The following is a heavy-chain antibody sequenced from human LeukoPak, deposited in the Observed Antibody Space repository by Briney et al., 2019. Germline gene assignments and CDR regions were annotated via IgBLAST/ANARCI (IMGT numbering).Heavy chain of an antibody. CDR3: AKDVSDYFDY. D-gene: IGHD5/OR15-5a*01. V-gene: IGHV3-30*02. CDR2: ILYDGTNK. J-gene: IGHJ4*02. CDR1: GFTFSNYG. Sequence: GGSLRLSCAASGFTFSNYGMHWVRQAPAKGLEWVAFILYDGTNKYYADSVKGRFTISRDDSKNTLYLQMNSLRAEDTAVYYCAKDVSDYFDYWGQGTLVTVSS.